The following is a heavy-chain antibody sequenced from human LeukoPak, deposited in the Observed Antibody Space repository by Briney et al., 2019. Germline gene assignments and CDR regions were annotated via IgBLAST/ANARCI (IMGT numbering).Heavy chain of an antibody. V-gene: IGHV1-18*01. D-gene: IGHD3-3*02. CDR1: GYTFTSYG. CDR3: ARLPHFWSGYSYYFDY. J-gene: IGHJ4*02. CDR2: ISAYNGNT. Sequence: ASVKVSCKASGYTFTSYGISWVRQAPGQGLEWMGWISAYNGNTNYAQKLQGRVTMTTDTSTSTAYMELRSLRSDDTAVYYCARLPHFWSGYSYYFDYWGQGTLVTVSS.